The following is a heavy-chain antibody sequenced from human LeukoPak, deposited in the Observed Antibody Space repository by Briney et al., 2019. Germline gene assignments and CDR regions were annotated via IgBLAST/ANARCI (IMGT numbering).Heavy chain of an antibody. CDR3: ARSPLRGAAAGNWFDP. CDR1: GGSISSYY. V-gene: IGHV4-59*01. J-gene: IGHJ5*02. D-gene: IGHD6-13*01. Sequence: SETLSLTCTVSGGSISSYYWSWIRQPPGKGLEWIGYIYYSGSTNYNPSLKSRVTISVDTSKNQFSLKLSSVTAADTAVYYCARSPLRGAAAGNWFDPWGQGTLVTVSS. CDR2: IYYSGST.